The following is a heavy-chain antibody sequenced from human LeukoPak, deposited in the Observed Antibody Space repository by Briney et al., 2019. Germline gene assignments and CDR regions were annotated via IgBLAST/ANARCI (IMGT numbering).Heavy chain of an antibody. Sequence: ASVKVSCKASVYTFTGYYMHWVRQAPGQGLEWMGWVIPESGGTRYAQNFQGRITMSRDTSISTAYMELNGLKSDDTAVYFCARGGGRSWVDYWGQGVLVTVSS. CDR1: VYTFTGYY. D-gene: IGHD2-15*01. J-gene: IGHJ4*02. CDR3: ARGGGRSWVDY. CDR2: VIPESGGT. V-gene: IGHV1-2*02.